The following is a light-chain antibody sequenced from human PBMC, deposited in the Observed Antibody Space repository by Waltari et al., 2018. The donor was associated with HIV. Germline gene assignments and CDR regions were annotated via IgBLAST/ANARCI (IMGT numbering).Light chain of an antibody. CDR3: TSYTSGSVL. Sequence: QSALTQPASVSGSPGQSLTISCTGINVDVGAFKFVPWYQHHPGKAPKLIIYEVHNRPSGCSDRFSGSKSGNSASLTISGLQTADEADYYCTSYTSGSVLFGGGTNLTVL. J-gene: IGLJ2*01. V-gene: IGLV2-14*01. CDR1: NVDVGAFKF. CDR2: EVH.